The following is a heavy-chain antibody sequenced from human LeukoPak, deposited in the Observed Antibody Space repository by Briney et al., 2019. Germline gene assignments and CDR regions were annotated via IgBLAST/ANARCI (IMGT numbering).Heavy chain of an antibody. V-gene: IGHV4-39*07. J-gene: IGHJ4*02. Sequence: SETLSLTCTVSGGSISSSSYYWGWIRQPPGKGLEWIGSIYYSGSTNYNPSLKSRVTISVDTSKNQFSLKLSSVTAADTAVYYCARGGVVVPAASFDYWGQGTLVTVSS. CDR2: IYYSGST. CDR3: ARGGVVVPAASFDY. D-gene: IGHD2-2*01. CDR1: GGSISSSSYY.